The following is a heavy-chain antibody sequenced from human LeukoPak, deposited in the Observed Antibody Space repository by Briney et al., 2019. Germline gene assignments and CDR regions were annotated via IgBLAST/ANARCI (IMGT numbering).Heavy chain of an antibody. D-gene: IGHD4-17*01. CDR3: ARDLSENYGDYDDAFDI. CDR2: INPNSGGT. J-gene: IGHJ3*02. CDR1: GYTFTGYY. V-gene: IGHV1-2*02. Sequence: ASVKVSCKASGYTFTGYYMHWVRQAPGQGLEWMGWINPNSGGTNYAQKFQGRVTMTRDTSISTAYMELSSLRSEDTAVYYCARDLSENYGDYDDAFDIWGQGTMVTVSS.